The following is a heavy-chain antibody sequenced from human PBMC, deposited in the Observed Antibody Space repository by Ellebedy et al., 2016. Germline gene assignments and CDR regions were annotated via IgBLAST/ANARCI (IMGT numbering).Heavy chain of an antibody. D-gene: IGHD6-6*01. CDR3: ARDITSSSLNNWFHP. CDR1: KFSFSDFY. Sequence: GESLKISCAASKFSFSDFYMAWIRQAPGKALECISYIDRTGRHTSYADSVKGRFTISRDNSKNTLYLQMNSLRAEDPAVYYCARDITSSSLNNWFHPWGQGTLVTVSS. CDR2: IDRTGRHT. V-gene: IGHV3-11*06. J-gene: IGHJ5*02.